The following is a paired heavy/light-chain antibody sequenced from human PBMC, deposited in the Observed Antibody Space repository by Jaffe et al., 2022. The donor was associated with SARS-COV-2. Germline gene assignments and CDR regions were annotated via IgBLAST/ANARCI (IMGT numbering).Heavy chain of an antibody. D-gene: IGHD3-22*01. J-gene: IGHJ3*02. Sequence: EVQLLESGGGLVQPGGSLRLSCVASGFNFNNYAMTWVRQVPGKGLEWVSSISGSGGATYQAESVQGRFTISRDNSKNTLYLQMDSLSADDTAIYYCAKVGALTTMIAVISGGGDAFDIWGQGTMVTVSS. CDR1: GFNFNNYA. CDR2: ISGSGGAT. CDR3: AKVGALTTMIAVISGGGDAFDI. V-gene: IGHV3-23*01.
Light chain of an antibody. V-gene: IGKV4-1*01. J-gene: IGKJ1*01. CDR1: QNILYRSNNKNY. CDR2: WAS. Sequence: DIVMSQSPDSLAVSLGERATINCKSSQNILYRSNNKNYLAWYQQKPGQPPKLLIYWASTRESGVPDRFSGSGSETDFTLTIGSLQAEDVAVYYCQQYYSTPPTFGQGTKVEIK. CDR3: QQYYSTPPT.